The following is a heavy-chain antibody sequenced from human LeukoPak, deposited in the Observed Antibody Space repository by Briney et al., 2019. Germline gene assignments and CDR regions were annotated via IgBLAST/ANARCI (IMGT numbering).Heavy chain of an antibody. J-gene: IGHJ4*02. Sequence: SETLSLTCAVSGGSISSSNWWSWVRQPPGKGLEWIGEIYHSGSTYYNPSLKSRVTISVDRSKNHFSLKLSSVTAADTAVYYCAREWDSSSFDPRASGDSWGQGTLVIVSS. CDR2: IYHSGST. D-gene: IGHD3-22*01. CDR1: GGSISSSNW. V-gene: IGHV4-4*02. CDR3: AREWDSSSFDPRASGDS.